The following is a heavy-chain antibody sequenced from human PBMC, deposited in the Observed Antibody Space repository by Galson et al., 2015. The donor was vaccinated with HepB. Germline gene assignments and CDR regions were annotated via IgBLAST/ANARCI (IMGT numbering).Heavy chain of an antibody. CDR2: IKQDGSEK. CDR1: GFTFSSYW. D-gene: IGHD3-3*01. Sequence: SLRLSCAASGFTFSSYWMSWVRQAPGKGLEWVANIKQDGSEKYYVDSVKGRFTISRDNAKNSLYLQMNSLRAEDTAVYYCARLGYYDFWAPLIPQAYYYYYMDVWGKGTTVTVSS. V-gene: IGHV3-7*01. CDR3: ARLGYYDFWAPLIPQAYYYYYMDV. J-gene: IGHJ6*03.